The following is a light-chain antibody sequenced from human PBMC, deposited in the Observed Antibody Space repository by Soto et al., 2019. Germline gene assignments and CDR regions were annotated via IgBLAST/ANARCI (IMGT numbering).Light chain of an antibody. CDR3: QQSYSTRST. CDR2: KAS. Sequence: DIHMTQSPSTLSASVGDRVNITCRAGQSASRWLAWYQQKPGKAPKLLIYKASSLESGVPSRFSGSGSGTEFTLTISSLQPDDFATYYCQQSYSTRSTFGQGTRLEIK. V-gene: IGKV1-5*03. CDR1: QSASRW. J-gene: IGKJ5*01.